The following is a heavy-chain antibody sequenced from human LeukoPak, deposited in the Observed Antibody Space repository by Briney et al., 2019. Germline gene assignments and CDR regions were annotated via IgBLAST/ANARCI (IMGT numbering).Heavy chain of an antibody. V-gene: IGHV3-48*03. CDR1: GFTFSNFV. Sequence: PGGSLRLSCAASGFTFSNFVMSWVRQAPGKGLEWVSYISSSGSTIYYADSVKGRFTISRDNAKNSLYLQMNSLRAEDTAVYYCAELGITMIGGVWGKGTTVTISS. J-gene: IGHJ6*04. CDR2: ISSSGSTI. CDR3: AELGITMIGGV. D-gene: IGHD3-10*02.